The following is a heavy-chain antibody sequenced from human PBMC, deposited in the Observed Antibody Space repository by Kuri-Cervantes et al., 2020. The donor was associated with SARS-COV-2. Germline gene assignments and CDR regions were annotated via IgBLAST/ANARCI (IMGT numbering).Heavy chain of an antibody. CDR3: ARGGYCSGGSCYSAGTFDI. J-gene: IGHJ3*02. D-gene: IGHD2-15*01. CDR2: ISYDGSNK. CDR1: GFTFSSYG. Sequence: GGSLRLSCAASGFTFSSYGMHWARQAPGKGLEWVAVISYDGSNKYYADSVKGRFTISRDNSKNTLYLQMNSLRAEDTAVYYCARGGYCSGGSCYSAGTFDIWGQGTMVTVSS. V-gene: IGHV3-30*03.